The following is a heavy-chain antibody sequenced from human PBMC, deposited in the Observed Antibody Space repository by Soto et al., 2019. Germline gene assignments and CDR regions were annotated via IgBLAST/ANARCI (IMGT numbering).Heavy chain of an antibody. J-gene: IGHJ4*02. Sequence: MHWVRQAPGQRLEWMGWINAGNGNTKYSQKFQGRVTITRDTSASTAYMELSSLRSEDTAVYYCARGLTIDYWGQGTLVTVSS. V-gene: IGHV1-3*01. D-gene: IGHD3-10*01. CDR3: ARGLTIDY. CDR2: INAGNGNT.